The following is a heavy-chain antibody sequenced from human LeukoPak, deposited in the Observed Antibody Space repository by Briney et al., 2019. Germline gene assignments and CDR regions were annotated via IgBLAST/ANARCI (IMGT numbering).Heavy chain of an antibody. J-gene: IGHJ4*02. V-gene: IGHV1-18*04. CDR1: GYTFTGYY. CDR3: ARGEGIHYGSGSQTFDY. Sequence: ASVKVSCKASGYTFTGYYMHWVRQAPGQGLEWMGWISAYNGNTNYAQKLQGRVTMTTDTSTSTAYMELRSLRSDGTAVYYCARGEGIHYGSGSQTFDYWGQGTLVTVSS. D-gene: IGHD3-10*01. CDR2: ISAYNGNT.